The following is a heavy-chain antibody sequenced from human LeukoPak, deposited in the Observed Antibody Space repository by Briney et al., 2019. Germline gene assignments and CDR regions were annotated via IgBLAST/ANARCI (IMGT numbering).Heavy chain of an antibody. V-gene: IGHV1-8*03. CDR3: ARDLYSRRMNYYGSGSYFAY. CDR2: MNPNSGNT. D-gene: IGHD3-10*01. Sequence: ASVKVSCKASGYTFTSYDINWVRQATGQGLEWMGWMNPNSGNTGYAQKFQGRVTITRNTSISTAYMELSSLRSEDTAVYYCARDLYSRRMNYYGSGSYFAYWGQGTLVTVSS. J-gene: IGHJ4*02. CDR1: GYTFTSYD.